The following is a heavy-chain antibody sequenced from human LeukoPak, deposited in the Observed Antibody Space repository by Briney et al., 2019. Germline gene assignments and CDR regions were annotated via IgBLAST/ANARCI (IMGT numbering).Heavy chain of an antibody. V-gene: IGHV3-48*04. Sequence: PGGSLRLSCAASGFTFSSFAINWIRQAPGKGLEWVSYISSSGSTIYYADSVKGRFTISRDNAKNSLYLQMNSLRAEDTAVYYCARDILVGSYYFDYWGQGTLVTVSS. J-gene: IGHJ4*02. CDR3: ARDILVGSYYFDY. D-gene: IGHD1-26*01. CDR2: ISSSGSTI. CDR1: GFTFSSFA.